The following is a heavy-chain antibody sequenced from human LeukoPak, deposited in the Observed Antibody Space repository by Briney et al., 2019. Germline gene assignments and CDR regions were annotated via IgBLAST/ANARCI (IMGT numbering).Heavy chain of an antibody. CDR3: ARGSTYSSGWYTGFDY. Sequence: GGSLRLSCAASGFTFSSYSMTWVRQAPGKGLEWVSCITSSSSYIYYADSVKGRFTISRDNAKNSLYLQMNSLRAEDTAVYYCARGSTYSSGWYTGFDYWGQGTLVTVSS. CDR1: GFTFSSYS. CDR2: ITSSSSYI. D-gene: IGHD6-19*01. V-gene: IGHV3-21*01. J-gene: IGHJ4*02.